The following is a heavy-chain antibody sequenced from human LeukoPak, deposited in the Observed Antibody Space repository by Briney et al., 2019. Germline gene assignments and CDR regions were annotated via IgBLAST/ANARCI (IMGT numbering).Heavy chain of an antibody. CDR3: ASASQDSTVH. J-gene: IGHJ4*02. CDR1: GGTFSSYA. CDR2: IIPILGIA. V-gene: IGHV1-69*04. D-gene: IGHD2-2*01. Sequence: SVKVSCKASGGTFSSYAISWVRQAPGQGLEWMGRIIPILGIANYTQKFQGRVTITSDKSTSTAYMELSSLRSEDTAVYYCASASQDSTVHWGQGTLVTVSS.